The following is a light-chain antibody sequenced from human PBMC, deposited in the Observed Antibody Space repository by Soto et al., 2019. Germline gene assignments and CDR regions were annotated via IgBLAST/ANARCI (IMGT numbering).Light chain of an antibody. CDR3: QQYGYSVGLA. CDR2: DAS. Sequence: EIVLTQSPGTLSLSPGERATLSCRASQSFSSRYLAWYQQKPGQAPRLLIYDASSRATGIPDRFSGSGSGTDFTLTISRLEPEDFAVYYCQQYGYSVGLAFGGGTKVEIK. J-gene: IGKJ4*01. V-gene: IGKV3-20*01. CDR1: QSFSSRY.